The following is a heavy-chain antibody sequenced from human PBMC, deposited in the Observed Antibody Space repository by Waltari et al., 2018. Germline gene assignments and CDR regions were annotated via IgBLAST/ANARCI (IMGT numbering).Heavy chain of an antibody. V-gene: IGHV1-2*06. CDR1: GYTFTGYY. CDR2: INPNSGCT. D-gene: IGHD3-3*01. CDR3: AREHYDFWSGYPSDAFDI. Sequence: QVQLVQSGAEVKKPGASVKVSCKASGYTFTGYYMHWVRQAPGPGREWMGRINPNSGCTNYAQKFQGRVTMTRDTSISTAYMELSRLRSDDTAVYYCAREHYDFWSGYPSDAFDIWGQGTMVTVSS. J-gene: IGHJ3*02.